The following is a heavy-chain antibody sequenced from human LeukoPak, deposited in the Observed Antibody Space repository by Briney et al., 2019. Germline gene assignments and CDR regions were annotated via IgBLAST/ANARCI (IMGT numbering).Heavy chain of an antibody. D-gene: IGHD3-16*01. CDR2: IKQDGSEK. Sequence: PGGSLRLSCAASGFTFSSYWMSWVRQAPGKGLEWVVNIKQDGSEKYYVDSVKGRFTISRDNAKSSLYLQMNSLRAEDSAVYYCARPAYTAAYDLWGQGTMVTVSS. CDR1: GFTFSSYW. V-gene: IGHV3-7*01. J-gene: IGHJ3*01. CDR3: ARPAYTAAYDL.